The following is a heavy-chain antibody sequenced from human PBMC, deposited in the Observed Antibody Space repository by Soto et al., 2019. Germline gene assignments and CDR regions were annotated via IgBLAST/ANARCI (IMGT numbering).Heavy chain of an antibody. Sequence: GGSLRLSCAASGFTFSSYAMHWVRQAPGKGLEWVAVISYDGSNKYYADSVKGRFTISRDNSKNTLYLQMNSLRAEDTAVYYCARDRGVADRYFQHWGQGTLVTVSS. D-gene: IGHD6-19*01. J-gene: IGHJ1*01. CDR1: GFTFSSYA. V-gene: IGHV3-30-3*01. CDR3: ARDRGVADRYFQH. CDR2: ISYDGSNK.